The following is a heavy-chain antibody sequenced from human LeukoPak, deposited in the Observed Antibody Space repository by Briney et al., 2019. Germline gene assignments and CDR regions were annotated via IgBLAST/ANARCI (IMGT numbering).Heavy chain of an antibody. CDR1: GFTFSSYA. J-gene: IGHJ4*02. V-gene: IGHV3-30-3*01. CDR2: ISYDGSNK. CDR3: ARAIMIVVVRPFDY. Sequence: PGGSLRLSCAASGFTFSSYAMHWVRQAPGKGLEWVAVISYDGSNKYYADSVKGRFTISRDNSKNTLYLQMNSLRAEDTAVYYCARAIMIVVVRPFDYWGQGTLVTVSS. D-gene: IGHD3-22*01.